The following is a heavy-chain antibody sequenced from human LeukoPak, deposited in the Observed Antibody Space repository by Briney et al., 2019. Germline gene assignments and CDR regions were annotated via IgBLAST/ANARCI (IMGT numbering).Heavy chain of an antibody. Sequence: PGRSLRLSCAASGFTFSSYGMHWVRQAPGKGLEWVAVIWYDGSNKYYADSVKGRFTISRDNSKNTLYLQMNSLRAEDTAVYYCARGPISGSGWYPIDYWGQGTLVTVSP. CDR1: GFTFSSYG. CDR2: IWYDGSNK. CDR3: ARGPISGSGWYPIDY. J-gene: IGHJ4*02. V-gene: IGHV3-33*01. D-gene: IGHD6-19*01.